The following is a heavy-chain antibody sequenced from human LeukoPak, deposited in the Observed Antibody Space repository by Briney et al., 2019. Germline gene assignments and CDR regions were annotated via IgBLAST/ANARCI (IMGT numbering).Heavy chain of an antibody. V-gene: IGHV4-59*08. D-gene: IGHD3-10*01. CDR1: GGSLTGYY. CDR3: ARHMSVSYDAFDL. CDR2: VYYTGRT. Sequence: SETLSLTCTVSGGSLTGYYWSWIRQPPGKGLEWIAYVYYTGRTLYNPSLESRVTISVDTSKTQISLKLTSVTAADTAVYYCARHMSVSYDAFDLWGRGTLVTVSS. J-gene: IGHJ3*01.